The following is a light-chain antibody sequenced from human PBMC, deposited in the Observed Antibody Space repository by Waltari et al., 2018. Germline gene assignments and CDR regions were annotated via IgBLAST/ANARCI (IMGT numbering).Light chain of an antibody. CDR2: TNN. CDR3: AAWDDTLNGVV. V-gene: IGLV1-44*01. CDR1: SSNIGTTT. Sequence: QSVLTQPPSVSATPGQRVAIPCSGSSSNIGTTTVNWYQQLPGSAPKLLIYTNNQRPSGVPDRFSGSKSGTSASLAISGLQSEDEADYYCAAWDDTLNGVVFGGGTKLTV. J-gene: IGLJ3*02.